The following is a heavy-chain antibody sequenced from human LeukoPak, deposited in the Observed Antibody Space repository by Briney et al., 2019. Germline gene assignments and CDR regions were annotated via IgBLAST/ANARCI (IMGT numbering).Heavy chain of an antibody. J-gene: IGHJ3*02. CDR1: GYSFVSNW. V-gene: IGHV5-51*01. CDR3: ARMDCTSTSCCYDAFDI. CDR2: IYPGDSDA. Sequence: GESLKISCEVSGYSFVSNWVAWVRQMPGKGLEWMGIIYPGDSDARYSPSFQGQVTMSVDKSTNTAYLQWSSLKASDTAMYYCARMDCTSTSCCYDAFDIWGQGTMVTVSS. D-gene: IGHD2-2*01.